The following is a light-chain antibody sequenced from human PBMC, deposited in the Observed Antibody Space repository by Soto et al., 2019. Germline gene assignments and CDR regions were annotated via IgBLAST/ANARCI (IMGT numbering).Light chain of an antibody. CDR2: GNI. V-gene: IGLV1-40*01. J-gene: IGLJ2*01. Sequence: QLVLTQPPSVSGAPGQRVAISCAGTSSNIGAGYDVHWYQHLPGTAPKLLIFGNITRPLGVPDRFSGSKSGTSASLAITGLQAEDEGDYYCQTYDTGVSGSIFGGGTKLTVL. CDR1: SSNIGAGYD. CDR3: QTYDTGVSGSI.